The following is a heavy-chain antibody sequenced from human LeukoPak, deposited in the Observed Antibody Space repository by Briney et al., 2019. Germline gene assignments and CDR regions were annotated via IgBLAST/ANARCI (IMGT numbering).Heavy chain of an antibody. CDR1: GYTLTELS. Sequence: ASVKVSCKVSGYTLTELSMHWVRQAPGKGHGRMGGFDPEDGETIYAQKFQGRVTMTEDTSTDTAYMELSSLRSEDTAVYYCATPYSSRGYSGYGQFDYWGQGTLVTVSS. CDR3: ATPYSSRGYSGYGQFDY. CDR2: FDPEDGET. D-gene: IGHD5-12*01. V-gene: IGHV1-24*01. J-gene: IGHJ4*02.